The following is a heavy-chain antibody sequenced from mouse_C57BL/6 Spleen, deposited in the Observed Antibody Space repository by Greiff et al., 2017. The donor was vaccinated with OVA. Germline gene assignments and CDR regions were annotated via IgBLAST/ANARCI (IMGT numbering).Heavy chain of an antibody. Sequence: QVQLQQSGPGLVQPSQSLSITCTVSGFSLTSYGVHWVRQSPGTGLEWLGVIWSGGSTDYNAAFISRLSISKDNSKSQVFFKMNSLQADDTAIYYCARGDYGSSYYAMDYWGQGTSVTVSS. CDR2: IWSGGST. CDR3: ARGDYGSSYYAMDY. V-gene: IGHV2-2*01. CDR1: GFSLTSYG. D-gene: IGHD1-1*01. J-gene: IGHJ4*01.